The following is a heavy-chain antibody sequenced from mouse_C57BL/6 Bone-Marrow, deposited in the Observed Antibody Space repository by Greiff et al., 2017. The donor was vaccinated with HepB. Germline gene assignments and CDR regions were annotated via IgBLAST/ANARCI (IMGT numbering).Heavy chain of an antibody. CDR1: GYTFTSYW. V-gene: IGHV1-52*01. CDR2: IDPSDSDT. J-gene: IGHJ2*01. D-gene: IGHD2-3*01. Sequence: VQLQQPGAELVRPGSSVKLSCKASGYTFTSYWMHWVKQRPIQGLEWIGNIDPSDSDTHYNQKFKDKATLTVDKSSSTAYMQLSSLTSEDSAVYYCARDGYYGDYWGQGTTLTVSS. CDR3: ARDGYYGDY.